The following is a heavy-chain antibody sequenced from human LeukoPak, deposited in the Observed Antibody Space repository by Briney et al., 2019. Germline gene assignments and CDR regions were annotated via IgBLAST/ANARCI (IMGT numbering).Heavy chain of an antibody. CDR1: GFTFTSSA. V-gene: IGHV1-58*01. CDR3: AADSGSGWYGMDV. Sequence: GASVKVSCKASGFTFTSSAVQWVRQARGQRPEWIGWIVVGSGNTNYAQKFQERVTITRDMSTSTAYMELSSLRSENTAVYYCAADSGSGWYGMDVWGKGTTVTVSS. CDR2: IVVGSGNT. D-gene: IGHD6-19*01. J-gene: IGHJ6*04.